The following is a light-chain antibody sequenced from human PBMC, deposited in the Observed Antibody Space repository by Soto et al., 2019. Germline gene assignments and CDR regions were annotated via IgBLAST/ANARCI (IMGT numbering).Light chain of an antibody. J-gene: IGKJ4*01. CDR2: DAS. CDR1: QSVSSY. CDR3: QQRSNWPPVT. Sequence: EIVLTQSPATLSLSPGERATLSCRASQSVSSYLAWYQQKPGQAPRLLIYDASNRATSIPARCSGSGSGTDFTLTISSLEPEDFAVYYCQQRSNWPPVTFGGGTKVEIK. V-gene: IGKV3-11*01.